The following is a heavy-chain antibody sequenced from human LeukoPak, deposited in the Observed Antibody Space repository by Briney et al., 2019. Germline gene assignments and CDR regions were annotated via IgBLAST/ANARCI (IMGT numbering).Heavy chain of an antibody. J-gene: IGHJ4*02. CDR1: GFTFSSYW. CDR2: IKQDGSEK. V-gene: IGHV3-7*01. D-gene: IGHD6-13*01. CDR3: ASGYSSSWYPGYFNY. Sequence: GGSLRLSCAASGFTFSSYWMSWVRQAPGKGLEWVANIKQDGSEKYYVDSVKGRFTISRDNAKNSLYLQMNSLRAEDTAVYYCASGYSSSWYPGYFNYWGQGTLVTVSS.